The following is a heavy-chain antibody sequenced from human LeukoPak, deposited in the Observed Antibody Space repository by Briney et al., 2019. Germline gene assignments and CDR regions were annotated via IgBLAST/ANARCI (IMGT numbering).Heavy chain of an antibody. J-gene: IGHJ6*03. CDR2: IYYSGST. D-gene: IGHD3-3*01. Sequence: SETLSLTCTVSGGSISSYYWSWIRQPPGKGLEWIGYIYYSGSTNYNPSLKSRVTISVDTSKNQSSLKLSSVTAADTAVYYCARSVLEWFPSYYYYMDVWGKGTTVTVSS. CDR1: GGSISSYY. V-gene: IGHV4-59*01. CDR3: ARSVLEWFPSYYYYMDV.